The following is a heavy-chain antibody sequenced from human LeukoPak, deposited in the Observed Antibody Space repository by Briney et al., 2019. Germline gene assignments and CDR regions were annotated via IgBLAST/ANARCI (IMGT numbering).Heavy chain of an antibody. D-gene: IGHD2-21*01. CDR3: AREVAPLYFHYGMDV. J-gene: IGHJ6*01. Sequence: PGKSLRLSCAASGFTFSSYGMHWVRQAPGKGLEGVAVTWYDGRNNYYAASVKGRFTISRDDSKTTVYLLMNSLRAEDTAVYYCAREVAPLYFHYGMDVWGEGTTVTVSS. CDR1: GFTFSSYG. V-gene: IGHV3-33*01. CDR2: TWYDGRNN.